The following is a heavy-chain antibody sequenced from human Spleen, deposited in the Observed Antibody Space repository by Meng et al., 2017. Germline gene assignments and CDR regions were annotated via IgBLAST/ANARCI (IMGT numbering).Heavy chain of an antibody. V-gene: IGHV1-18*01. D-gene: IGHD3-22*01. CDR1: GYTITNYG. CDR3: ARAFTYDSSGIDY. J-gene: IGHJ4*02. Sequence: QVQLVQSGAEVKKPGASVKVSCRASGYTITNYGLSWVRQAPGQGLEWMGWISTYNGNTNYAQKLRGRVTMTTDTSTSTAYMELRSLRSDDTAVYYCARAFTYDSSGIDYWGQGTLVTVSS. CDR2: ISTYNGNT.